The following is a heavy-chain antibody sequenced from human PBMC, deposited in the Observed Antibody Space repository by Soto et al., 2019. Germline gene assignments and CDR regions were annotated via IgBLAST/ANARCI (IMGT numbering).Heavy chain of an antibody. Sequence: SGPTLVNPTQTITLTCTFSGFSLSTSGMCVSWIRQPPGKALEWLALIDWDDDKYYSTSLKTRLTISKDTSKNQVVLTMTNMDPVDTATYYCARFPVYYYDSSGYPSDYWGQGTLVTVSS. CDR2: IDWDDDK. CDR1: GFSLSTSGMC. CDR3: ARFPVYYYDSSGYPSDY. D-gene: IGHD3-22*01. V-gene: IGHV2-70*01. J-gene: IGHJ4*02.